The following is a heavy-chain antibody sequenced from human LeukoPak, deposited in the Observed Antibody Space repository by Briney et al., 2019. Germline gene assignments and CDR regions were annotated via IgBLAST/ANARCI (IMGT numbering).Heavy chain of an antibody. CDR1: GFTFSSYE. D-gene: IGHD4/OR15-4a*01. CDR3: ARRAGAYSHPYGY. V-gene: IGHV3-48*03. Sequence: GGSLRLSCAASGFTFSSYEMNWVRQAPGKGLEWVSYISSSGSTIYYADSVKGRFTISRDNSKNTLYLQMNSLRAEDTAVYYCARRAGAYSHPYGYWGQGTLVTVSS. J-gene: IGHJ4*02. CDR2: ISSSGSTI.